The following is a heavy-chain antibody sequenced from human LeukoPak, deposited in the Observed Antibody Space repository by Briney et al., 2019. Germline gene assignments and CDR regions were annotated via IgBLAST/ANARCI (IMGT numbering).Heavy chain of an antibody. V-gene: IGHV1-2*02. CDR3: ARDPRFLEWSPYPLEI. J-gene: IGHJ3*02. Sequence: ASVKVSCKASGGTFSSYAISWVRQAPGQGLEWMGWINPNSGGTNYAQKFQGRVTMTRDTSISTAYMELSRLRSDDTAVYYCARDPRFLEWSPYPLEIWGQGTMVTVSS. CDR2: INPNSGGT. D-gene: IGHD3-3*01. CDR1: GGTFSSYA.